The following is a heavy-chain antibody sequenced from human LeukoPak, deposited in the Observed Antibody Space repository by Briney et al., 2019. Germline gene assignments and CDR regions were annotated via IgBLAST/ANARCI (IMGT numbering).Heavy chain of an antibody. D-gene: IGHD2-15*01. Sequence: SETLSLTCAVYGGSFSGYYWSWIRQPPGKGLEWIGEINHSGTTNYNPSLKSRVTISVDTSKNQFSLKLSSVTAADTAVYYCARAKGWVARFHPWGQGTLVSVSS. J-gene: IGHJ5*02. CDR3: ARAKGWVARFHP. CDR1: GGSFSGYY. CDR2: INHSGTT. V-gene: IGHV4-34*01.